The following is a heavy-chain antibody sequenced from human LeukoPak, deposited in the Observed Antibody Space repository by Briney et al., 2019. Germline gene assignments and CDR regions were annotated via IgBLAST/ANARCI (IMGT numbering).Heavy chain of an antibody. J-gene: IGHJ3*02. CDR3: AKHPAFDI. Sequence: PGGSLRLSCAASGSTFSSYWMHWVRQAPGKGPVWVSRINSDGTGTMYADSVKGRFTISRDNAKNTLYLQMNSLRAEDTAVYYCAKHPAFDIWGQGTMVTVSS. CDR2: INSDGTGT. CDR1: GSTFSSYW. V-gene: IGHV3-74*03.